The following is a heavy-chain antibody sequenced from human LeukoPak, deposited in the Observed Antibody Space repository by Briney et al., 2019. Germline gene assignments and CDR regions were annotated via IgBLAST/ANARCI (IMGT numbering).Heavy chain of an antibody. CDR3: ASMVRGAPISY. CDR2: INHSGST. Sequence: SETLSLTCAVYGGSFGGYYWSWIRQPPGKGLEWIGEINHSGSTNYNPSLKSRVTISVDTSKNQFSLKLSSVTAADTAVYYCASMVRGAPISYWGQGTLVTVSS. CDR1: GGSFGGYY. D-gene: IGHD3-10*01. J-gene: IGHJ4*02. V-gene: IGHV4-34*01.